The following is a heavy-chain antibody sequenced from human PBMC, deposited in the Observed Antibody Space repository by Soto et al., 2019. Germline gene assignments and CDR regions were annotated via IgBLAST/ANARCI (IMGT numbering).Heavy chain of an antibody. D-gene: IGHD4-17*01. CDR1: GYTFTSYA. Sequence: ASVNVYCKASGYTFTSYAMHCVRKAPGQRLEWMGWINAGNGNTKYSQKFQGRVTITRDTSASTAYMELSSLRSEGTAVYYCARDTTVTVYDYWCQGTLVTVSS. CDR2: INAGNGNT. CDR3: ARDTTVTVYDY. V-gene: IGHV1-3*01. J-gene: IGHJ4*02.